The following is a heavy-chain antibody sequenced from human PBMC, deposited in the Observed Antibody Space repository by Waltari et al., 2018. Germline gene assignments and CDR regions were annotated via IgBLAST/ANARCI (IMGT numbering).Heavy chain of an antibody. CDR2: IIPILSTP. V-gene: IGHV1-69*14. CDR3: ARDRTVGVTTIAFDP. J-gene: IGHJ5*02. D-gene: IGHD4-4*01. CDR1: GGTSSTPG. Sequence: QVQLVQSGAEVKRPGSSVKVSCKASGGTSSTPGISWVRQAPGQGLEWVGGIIPILSTPNYAQKFQGRVTISADRSTNTVYMELRSLTSEDTAVYYCARDRTVGVTTIAFDPWGQGTLVAVSS.